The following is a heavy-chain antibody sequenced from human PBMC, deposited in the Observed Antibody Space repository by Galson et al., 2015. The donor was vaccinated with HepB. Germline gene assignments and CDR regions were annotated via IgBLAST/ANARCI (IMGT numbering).Heavy chain of an antibody. CDR3: ARDHDILLVPAPYYYGMDV. V-gene: IGHV1-3*01. D-gene: IGHD2-2*01. J-gene: IGHJ6*02. CDR2: INAGNGNT. CDR1: GYTFTRYA. Sequence: SCKASGYTFTRYAVHWVRQAPGQRLEWMGWINAGNGNTKYSQKFQGRVTITRDASATAAYMELSGLRSEDTAVYFCARDHDILLVPAPYYYGMDVWGQGTTVTVSS.